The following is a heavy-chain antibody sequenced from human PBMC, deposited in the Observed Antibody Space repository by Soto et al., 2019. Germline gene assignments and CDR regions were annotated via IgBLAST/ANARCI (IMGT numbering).Heavy chain of an antibody. D-gene: IGHD1-26*01. V-gene: IGHV4-59*01. CDR2: IYSSGST. CDR3: ARVGGSYAI. Sequence: SETLSLTCTVSGGSISSYYWSWIRQPPGKGLEWIGYIYSSGSTNYNPSLKSRVTISVDTSKNQFSLKLSSVTAADTAVYYCARVGGSYAIWGQGTLVTVSS. CDR1: GGSISSYY. J-gene: IGHJ4*02.